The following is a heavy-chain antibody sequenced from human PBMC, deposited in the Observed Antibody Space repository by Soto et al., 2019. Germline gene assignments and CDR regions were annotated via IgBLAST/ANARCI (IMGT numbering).Heavy chain of an antibody. V-gene: IGHV5-51*01. CDR1: GYTFTSYW. D-gene: IGHD2-2*01. CDR2: IYPGDSDT. J-gene: IGHJ4*02. Sequence: GESLKISCKGSGYTFTSYWIAWVRQLPGKGLEWMGIIYPGDSDTRYSPSFQGHVTISADRSISPAYLQWSSLKASDTAMYYCPRPPQYCSRTSSYGSDYWGQGPRVTVPS. CDR3: PRPPQYCSRTSSYGSDY.